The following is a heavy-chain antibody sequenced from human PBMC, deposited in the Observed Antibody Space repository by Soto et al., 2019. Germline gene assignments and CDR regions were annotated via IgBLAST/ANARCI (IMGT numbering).Heavy chain of an antibody. CDR2: INPDSGDT. D-gene: IGHD2-15*01. CDR3: ARDFHIRITSWYFDL. V-gene: IGHV1-2*02. J-gene: IGHJ2*01. CDR1: GYTFTGYS. Sequence: QVQLVQSGAEMKKPGASVKVSCKASGYTFTGYSVHWVRQAPGQGPEWMGWINPDSGDTNYAQKFQDRVTMTSDTSISTAYMELRRLRSDDPAVYYCARDFHIRITSWYFDLWGRCTLVTVSS.